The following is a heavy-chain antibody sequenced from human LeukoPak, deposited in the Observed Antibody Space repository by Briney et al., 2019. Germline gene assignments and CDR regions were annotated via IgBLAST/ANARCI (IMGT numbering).Heavy chain of an antibody. V-gene: IGHV4-4*07. J-gene: IGHJ4*02. CDR2: IYTSGST. CDR1: GGPISRYY. Sequence: SSETLSLTCTVSGGPISRYYWSWIRQPAGKGLEWIGRIYTSGSTNYNPSLKSRVTMSVDTSKNQFSLKLSSVTAADTAVYYCASRRVDDSSGYYGTYYFDYWGQGTLVTVSS. D-gene: IGHD3-22*01. CDR3: ASRRVDDSSGYYGTYYFDY.